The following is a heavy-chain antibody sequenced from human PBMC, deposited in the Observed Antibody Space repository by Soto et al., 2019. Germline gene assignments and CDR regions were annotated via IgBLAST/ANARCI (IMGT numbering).Heavy chain of an antibody. D-gene: IGHD6-13*01. CDR1: GFTFSSYA. CDR3: ARGYSSSSAAFVY. V-gene: IGHV3-30-3*01. Sequence: QVQLVESGGGVVQPGRSLRLSCAASGFTFSSYAMHWVSKAPGKGLEWVAVISYDASNKYYADSVKGRFTISRDNSKNTLYLQMNSLRAEDTAVYYCARGYSSSSAAFVYWGQGTLVTVSS. CDR2: ISYDASNK. J-gene: IGHJ4*02.